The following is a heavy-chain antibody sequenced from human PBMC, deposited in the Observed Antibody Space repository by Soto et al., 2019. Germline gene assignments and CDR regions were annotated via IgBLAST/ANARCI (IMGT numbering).Heavy chain of an antibody. CDR2: VFYSGTT. CDR3: ARTTTYYDYIWGSYRPKDFDF. V-gene: IGHV4-31*03. Sequence: QVLQQESGPGLVKPSQTLSLTCTVSGDSFSSGGYYWSWIRQHPGKGLEWIGYVFYSGTTYYSPSLKIRVSISVDTSKNQLSLSLSSVTAADTAVYYCARTTTYYDYIWGSYRPKDFDFWGQGTLVTVSS. D-gene: IGHD3-16*02. J-gene: IGHJ4*02. CDR1: GDSFSSGGYY.